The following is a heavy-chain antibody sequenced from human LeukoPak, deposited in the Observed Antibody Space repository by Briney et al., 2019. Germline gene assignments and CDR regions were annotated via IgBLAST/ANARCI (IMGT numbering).Heavy chain of an antibody. J-gene: IGHJ4*02. D-gene: IGHD2-2*01. CDR3: ARAVPLLYCSSTSCYYFDY. V-gene: IGHV1-18*01. CDR2: ISAYNGNT. CDR1: GYTFTSYG. Sequence: ASVKVSCKASGYTFTSYGISWVRQAPGQGREWMGWISAYNGNTNYAQKLQGRFTMTTDSSTSTAYMELRSLRSDDTAVYYCARAVPLLYCSSTSCYYFDYWGQGTLVTVSS.